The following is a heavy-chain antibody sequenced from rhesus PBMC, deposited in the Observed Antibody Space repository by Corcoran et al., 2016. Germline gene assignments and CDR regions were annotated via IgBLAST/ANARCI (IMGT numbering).Heavy chain of an antibody. CDR2: ICGNGSST. D-gene: IGHD4-23*01. CDR1: GGSISSSY. CDR3: ASGGSKYRNDC. Sequence: QLQESGPGLVKPSETLSVTCAGSGGSISSSYWSWIRQAPGKGLEWIGYICGNGSSTNYNPSLQHRVTLSVGTSRSQLSLKVTSGTAEDTAVYYCASGGSKYRNDCWGRGVLVTVSS. V-gene: IGHV4-169*02. J-gene: IGHJ4*01.